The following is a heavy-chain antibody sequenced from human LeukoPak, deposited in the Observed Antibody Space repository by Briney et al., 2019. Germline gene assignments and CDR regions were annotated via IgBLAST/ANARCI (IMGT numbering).Heavy chain of an antibody. Sequence: GASVKVSCKASGGTFSSYAISWVRQAPGQGLEWMGGIIPIFGTANYAQKFQGRVTITADESTSTAYMELSSLRSEDTAVYYCAVKGGYDCYNLSSYNWFDPWGQGTLVTVSS. D-gene: IGHD5-12*01. CDR1: GGTFSSYA. CDR3: AVKGGYDCYNLSSYNWFDP. CDR2: IIPIFGTA. V-gene: IGHV1-69*13. J-gene: IGHJ5*02.